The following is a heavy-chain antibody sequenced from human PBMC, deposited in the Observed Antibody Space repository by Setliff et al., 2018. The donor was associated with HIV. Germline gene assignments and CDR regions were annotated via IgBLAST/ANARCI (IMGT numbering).Heavy chain of an antibody. CDR2: IYTSGKT. J-gene: IGHJ2*01. CDR3: ARAAYSGTYLWEPATDL. D-gene: IGHD1-26*01. V-gene: IGHV4-61*09. CDR1: GDSITRGSYY. Sequence: LSLTCTVSGDSITRGSYYWSWIRQPAGKGLEWTGHIYTSGKTHYSPSLKSRITISADTSKNQLSLNLSSVTAADTAVYYCARAAYSGTYLWEPATDLWGRGTLVTVSS.